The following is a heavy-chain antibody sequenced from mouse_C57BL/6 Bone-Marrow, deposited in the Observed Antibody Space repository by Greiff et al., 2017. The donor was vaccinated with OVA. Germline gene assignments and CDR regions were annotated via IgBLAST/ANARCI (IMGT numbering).Heavy chain of an antibody. CDR3: ARTTVGEGVDY. Sequence: EVQLQESGPELVKPGASVKISCKASGYSFTGYFMNWVMQSHGKSLEWIGRINPYNGDTFYNQKFKGKATLTVDKSSSTAHMELRSLTSEDSAVYYCARTTVGEGVDYWGKGTTLTVSS. J-gene: IGHJ2*01. CDR2: INPYNGDT. V-gene: IGHV1-20*01. D-gene: IGHD1-1*01. CDR1: GYSFTGYF.